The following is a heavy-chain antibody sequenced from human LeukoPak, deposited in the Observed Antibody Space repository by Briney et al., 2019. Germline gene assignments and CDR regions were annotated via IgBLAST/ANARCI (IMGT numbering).Heavy chain of an antibody. CDR2: IYSSGNT. Sequence: SETLSLTCTVSGGSITSGGYYWSWIRQHPGKGLEWIGYIYSSGNTYCNPSLKSRITISLDTFKNQFSLSLSSVTAADTAMYYCVGDGNYVDYWGQGTLVTVSS. CDR3: VGDGNYVDY. CDR1: GGSITSGGYY. J-gene: IGHJ4*02. V-gene: IGHV4-31*03.